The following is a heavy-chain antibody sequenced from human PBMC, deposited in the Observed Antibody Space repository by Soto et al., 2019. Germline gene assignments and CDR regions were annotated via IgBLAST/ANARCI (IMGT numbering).Heavy chain of an antibody. V-gene: IGHV1-18*01. CDR3: ARDRNSDLLLWFGRGYYYYYMDV. Sequence: ASVKVSCKASGYTFTSYGISWVRQAPGQGLEWMGWISAYNGNTNYAQKLQGRVTMTTDTSTSTAYMELRSLRSDDTAVYYCARDRNSDLLLWFGRGYYYYYMDVWGKGTTVTVSS. J-gene: IGHJ6*03. CDR1: GYTFTSYG. CDR2: ISAYNGNT. D-gene: IGHD3-10*01.